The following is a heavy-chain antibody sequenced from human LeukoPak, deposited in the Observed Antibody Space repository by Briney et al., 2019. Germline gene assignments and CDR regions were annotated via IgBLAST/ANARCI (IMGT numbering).Heavy chain of an antibody. J-gene: IGHJ2*01. Sequence: PSETLSLTCTVPGGSISSGDYYWSWIRQPSGKGLEWIGYIYYSGSTYYNPSLKSRVTISVDTSKNQFSLKLSSVTAADTAVYYCASRDTTSYWYFDLWGRGTLVTVSS. D-gene: IGHD4-17*01. V-gene: IGHV4-30-4*01. CDR3: ASRDTTSYWYFDL. CDR1: GGSISSGDYY. CDR2: IYYSGST.